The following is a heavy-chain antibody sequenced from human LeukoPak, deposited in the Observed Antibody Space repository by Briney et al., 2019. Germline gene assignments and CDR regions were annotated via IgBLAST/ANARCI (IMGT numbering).Heavy chain of an antibody. CDR1: GFTFSSYS. CDR2: ISSSSSYI. V-gene: IGHV3-21*01. CDR3: ARERFGELLVDY. J-gene: IGHJ4*02. Sequence: GGSLRLSCAASGFTFSSYSINWVRQAPGKGLEWVSSISSSSSYIYYADSVKGRFTISRDNAKNSLYLQMNSLRAEDAAVHYCARERFGELLVDYWGQGNLVTVSS. D-gene: IGHD3-10*01.